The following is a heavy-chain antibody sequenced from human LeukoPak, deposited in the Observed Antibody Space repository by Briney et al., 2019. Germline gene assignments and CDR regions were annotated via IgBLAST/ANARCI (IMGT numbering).Heavy chain of an antibody. D-gene: IGHD3-3*01. V-gene: IGHV3-11*01. CDR1: GFDFSDYY. Sequence: RPGGSLRLSCAASGFDFSDYYMTWVRQAPGKGLEWVSYISGGLSTISYADSARGRFTISRDNAKNSLYLQMTSLRAEDTAVYYCARLTYFLVGAYYFDSWGQGSLVTVSS. CDR2: ISGGLSTI. J-gene: IGHJ4*02. CDR3: ARLTYFLVGAYYFDS.